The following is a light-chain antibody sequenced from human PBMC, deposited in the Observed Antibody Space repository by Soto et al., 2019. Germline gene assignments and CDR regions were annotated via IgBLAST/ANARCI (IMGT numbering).Light chain of an antibody. CDR3: LQYDNHPFT. Sequence: DLQMTQSPFSLSASVGDRITITCRASQGVGNQLGWFQQKPGKVPKSLIYDASSLQSGAPSRFSGSGSGTDFTLTINSLQPEDFATYYCLQYDNHPFTFGPGTIVDI. CDR2: DAS. CDR1: QGVGNQ. V-gene: IGKV1-16*01. J-gene: IGKJ3*01.